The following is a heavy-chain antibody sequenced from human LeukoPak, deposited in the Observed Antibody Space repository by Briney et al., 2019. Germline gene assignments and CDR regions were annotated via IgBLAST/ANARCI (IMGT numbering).Heavy chain of an antibody. CDR3: ARARSAAGNFDY. CDR1: GGSISSGGYY. D-gene: IGHD6-13*01. V-gene: IGHV4-31*03. Sequence: PSQTLSPTCTLSGGSISSGGYYWSWIRQHPGKGLEWIGYIYYSGSTYYNPSLKSRVTISADTSKNQFSLKLSSVTAADTAVYYGARARSAAGNFDYWGQGTLVTVSS. CDR2: IYYSGST. J-gene: IGHJ4*02.